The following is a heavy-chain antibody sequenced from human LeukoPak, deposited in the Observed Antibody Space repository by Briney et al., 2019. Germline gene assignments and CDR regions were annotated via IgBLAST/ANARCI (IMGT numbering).Heavy chain of an antibody. CDR2: IKSKTDGGTT. D-gene: IGHD3-22*01. Sequence: PGGSLRLSCAASGFTFSSYAMSWVRQAPGKGLEWVGRIKSKTDGGTTDYAAPVKGRFTISRDDSKNTLYLQMNSLKTEDTAVYYCTTDGMYYYDSSGYSASRQMDLWGQGTMVTVSS. CDR3: TTDGMYYYDSSGYSASRQMDL. CDR1: GFTFSSYA. V-gene: IGHV3-15*01. J-gene: IGHJ3*01.